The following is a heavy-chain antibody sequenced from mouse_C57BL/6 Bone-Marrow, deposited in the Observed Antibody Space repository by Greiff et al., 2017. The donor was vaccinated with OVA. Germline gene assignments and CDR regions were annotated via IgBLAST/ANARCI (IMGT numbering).Heavy chain of an antibody. CDR3: AIGRRFAY. J-gene: IGHJ3*01. CDR2: IHPSDSDT. V-gene: IGHV1-74*01. CDR1: GYTFTSYW. D-gene: IGHD2-12*01. Sequence: VQLQQSGAELVKPGASVKVSCKASGYTFTSYWMHWVKQRPGQGLEWIGRIHPSDSDTNYNQKFKGKATLTVYKSSSTASMQLSSLTSEDSAVYYCAIGRRFAYWGQGTLVTVSA.